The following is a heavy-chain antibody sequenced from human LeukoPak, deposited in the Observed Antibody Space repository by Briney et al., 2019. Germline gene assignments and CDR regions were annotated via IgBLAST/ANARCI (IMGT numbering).Heavy chain of an antibody. J-gene: IGHJ2*01. CDR3: AREHWVTCFWYYDL. V-gene: IGHV4-34*01. Sequence: SETLSLTCTVYGGSFSDYYWSWIRQPPGKGLEWIGEINHSGSTNYNPSLKSRVTMSADRSKNQFSLKLSSVTAADTAVYYCAREHWVTCFWYYDLWGRGTLVTVSS. D-gene: IGHD2-21*02. CDR2: INHSGST. CDR1: GGSFSDYY.